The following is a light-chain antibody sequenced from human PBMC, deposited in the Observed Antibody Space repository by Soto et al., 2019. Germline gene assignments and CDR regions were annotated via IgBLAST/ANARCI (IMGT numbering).Light chain of an antibody. CDR3: QQLNSYPRGYT. CDR2: AAS. Sequence: IQLTQSPSSLSASVGDRVTITCRASQGISSYLAWYQQKPGKAPKLLIYAASTLQSGVPSRFSGSGSGTDFTLTISNLQPEDFATYYCQQLNSYPRGYTFGQGTKLEIK. V-gene: IGKV1-9*01. J-gene: IGKJ2*01. CDR1: QGISSY.